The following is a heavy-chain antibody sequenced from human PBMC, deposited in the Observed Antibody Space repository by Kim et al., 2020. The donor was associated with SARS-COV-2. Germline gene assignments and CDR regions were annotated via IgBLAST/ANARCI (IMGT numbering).Heavy chain of an antibody. CDR1: GGSFSGYY. D-gene: IGHD3-22*01. V-gene: IGHV4-34*01. CDR2: INHSGST. CDR3: ARGRSQASITMIVVVTRELYYYYYMDV. Sequence: SETLSLTCAVYGGSFSGYYWSWIRQPPGKGLEWIGEINHSGSTNYNPSLKSRVTISVDTSKNQFSLKLSSVTAADTAVYYCARGRSQASITMIVVVTRELYYYYYMDVWGKGTTVTVSS. J-gene: IGHJ6*03.